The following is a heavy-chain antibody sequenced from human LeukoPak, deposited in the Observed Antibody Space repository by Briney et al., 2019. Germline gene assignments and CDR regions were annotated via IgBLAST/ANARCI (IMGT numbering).Heavy chain of an antibody. Sequence: ASVKVSCKASGYTFTGYYMHWVRQAPGQGLEWMGWINPNSGGTNYAQKFQGRVTMTRDTSISTAYMELSRLRSDDTAVYYCARGCSGTSCHFNAFDIWGQGTMVTVSS. CDR1: GYTFTGYY. V-gene: IGHV1-2*02. D-gene: IGHD2-2*01. CDR2: INPNSGGT. CDR3: ARGCSGTSCHFNAFDI. J-gene: IGHJ3*02.